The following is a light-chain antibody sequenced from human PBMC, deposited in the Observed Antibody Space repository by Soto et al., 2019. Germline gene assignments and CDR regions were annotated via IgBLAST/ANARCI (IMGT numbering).Light chain of an antibody. CDR3: YSYAGSYTLPILV. Sequence: QSALTQPRSVSGSPGQSVTISCTGTSSDVGGYNYVSWYQQHPGKAPKLMIYDVSKRPSGVPDRFSGSKSGNTASLTISGLEAEDEADYYCYSYAGSYTLPILVFGGGTKLTVL. CDR2: DVS. J-gene: IGLJ2*01. V-gene: IGLV2-11*01. CDR1: SSDVGGYNY.